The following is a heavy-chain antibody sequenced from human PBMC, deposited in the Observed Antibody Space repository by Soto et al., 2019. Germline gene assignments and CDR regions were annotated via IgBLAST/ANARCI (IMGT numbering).Heavy chain of an antibody. CDR3: ARHLVGSTSGNFDY. V-gene: IGHV5-51*01. D-gene: IGHD2-2*01. CDR1: WYSFTSYW. Sequence: GGSLKISWQTSWYSFTSYWFGWVRQMPGKGMEWMGNIYPYDSDARYSPSFQVQVNISADTSINTAYLQWSGLRASDTDMYFCARHLVGSTSGNFDYWGQGTLVTVSS. CDR2: IYPYDSDA. J-gene: IGHJ4*01.